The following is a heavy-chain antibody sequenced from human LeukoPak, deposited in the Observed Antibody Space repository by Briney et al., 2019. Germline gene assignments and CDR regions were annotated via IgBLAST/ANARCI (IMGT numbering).Heavy chain of an antibody. CDR1: GDIVSSNSVT. CDR2: TYYRSTRYN. V-gene: IGHV6-1*01. D-gene: IGHD2-2*01. CDR3: ARRLTQYDCFDP. J-gene: IGHJ5*02. Sequence: SQTLSLTCAISGDIVSSNSVTWNWIRQSPSRGLEWLGRTYYRSTRYNDYAVSVRGRITVNPDTSKNQFSLHLNSVTPEDTAVYYCARRLTQYDCFDPWGQGILVTVSS.